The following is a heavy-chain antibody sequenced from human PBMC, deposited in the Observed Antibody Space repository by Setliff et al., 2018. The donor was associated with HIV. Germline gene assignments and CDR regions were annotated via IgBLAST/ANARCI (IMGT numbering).Heavy chain of an antibody. CDR2: IDYSGRT. CDR3: ERVFYDSGGFFTTAGPLYLDL. D-gene: IGHD3-22*01. Sequence: SETLSLTCNVSGDSISSHSWTWTRQPPGKGLEWIGSIDYSGRTDKKTSLKSRLRMSIDTSKNQFYVNLFSVTAADTAIYYCERVFYDSGGFFTTAGPLYLDLGGRGTLVT. J-gene: IGHJ2*01. V-gene: IGHV4-59*11. CDR1: GDSISSHS.